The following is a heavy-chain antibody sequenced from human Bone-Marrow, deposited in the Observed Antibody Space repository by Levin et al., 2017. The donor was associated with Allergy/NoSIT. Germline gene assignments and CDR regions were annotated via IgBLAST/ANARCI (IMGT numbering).Heavy chain of an antibody. CDR1: GGTFSTYA. V-gene: IGHV1-69*13. Sequence: SVKVSCKASGGTFSTYALSWVRQAPGQGLGWIGGIIPIFGTADYAPKFQGRVTITADESTSTSYLELSSLRSDDTAVYYCASGYGGNSVAYHFDYWGQGTLVTVSS. D-gene: IGHD4-23*01. CDR3: ASGYGGNSVAYHFDY. CDR2: IIPIFGTA. J-gene: IGHJ4*02.